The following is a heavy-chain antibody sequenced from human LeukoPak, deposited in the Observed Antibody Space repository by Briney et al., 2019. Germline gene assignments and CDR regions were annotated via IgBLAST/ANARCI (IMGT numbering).Heavy chain of an antibody. Sequence: GGSLRLSCAASGFTVSSNFMTWVRQAPGKGLEWVSVIYSGGSTYYADSVKDRFTISRDNSKNMLYRQMNSLRAEDTAVYYCARGGDSLHYWGQGTLVTDSS. J-gene: IGHJ4*02. CDR2: IYSGGST. V-gene: IGHV3-66*01. D-gene: IGHD3-10*01. CDR1: GFTVSSNF. CDR3: ARGGDSLHY.